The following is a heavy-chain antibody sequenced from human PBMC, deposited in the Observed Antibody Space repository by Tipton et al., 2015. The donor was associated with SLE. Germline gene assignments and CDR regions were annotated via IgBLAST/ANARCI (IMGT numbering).Heavy chain of an antibody. D-gene: IGHD6-19*01. Sequence: TLSLTCTVSGGSISSYYWSWIRQPPGKGLEWIGYIYTSGSTNYNPSLKSRVTISVDTSKNQFSLKLSSVTAADTAVYYCARDLGPVYSSGWYQHWGQGTLVTVSS. CDR3: ARDLGPVYSSGWYQH. CDR1: GGSISSYY. J-gene: IGHJ1*01. CDR2: IYTSGST. V-gene: IGHV4-4*08.